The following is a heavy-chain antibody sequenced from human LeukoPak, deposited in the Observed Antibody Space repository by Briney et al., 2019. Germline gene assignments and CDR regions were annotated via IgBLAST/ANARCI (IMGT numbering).Heavy chain of an antibody. CDR3: ARGYCRTTSCLES. J-gene: IGHJ4*02. CDR2: ISGSGGST. Sequence: LAGGSLRLSCAASGFTFSSYAMSWVRQAPGKGLEWVSAISGSGGSTYYADSVKGRFTISRDNSKNTVYLQMNSLRAEGTAVYYCARGYCRTTSCLESWGQGTLVTVSS. CDR1: GFTFSSYA. D-gene: IGHD2-2*01. V-gene: IGHV3-23*01.